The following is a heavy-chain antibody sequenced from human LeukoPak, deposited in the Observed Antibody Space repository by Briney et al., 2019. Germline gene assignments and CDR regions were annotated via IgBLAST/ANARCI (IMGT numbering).Heavy chain of an antibody. V-gene: IGHV3-23*01. CDR3: AKSLTRYPLPNFDY. Sequence: GGSLRLSCEASGFTFSSYAMGWVRQAPGKGREWFLAISGSGGSTYYADSVKGRFTISRDNSKNTLYLQMHSLRAEDTAVYYCAKSLTRYPLPNFDYWGQGHLVTVSS. CDR1: GFTFSSYA. D-gene: IGHD2-2*01. J-gene: IGHJ4*02. CDR2: ISGSGGST.